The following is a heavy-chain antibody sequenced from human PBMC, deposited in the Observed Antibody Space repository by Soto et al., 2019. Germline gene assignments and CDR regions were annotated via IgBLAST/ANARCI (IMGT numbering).Heavy chain of an antibody. CDR2: ISAYNGNR. V-gene: IGHV1-18*04. CDR1: GFPFTTYG. J-gene: IGHJ6*02. Sequence: ASVKVSCKASGFPFTTYGFSWVRRAPGQGLEWMGWISAYNGNRNYAQKFQGRVTMTTDTSTSTVYMELRSLTSDDTAVYYCAKDPTITGSLRGTPLMDVWGQGTTVTV. CDR3: AKDPTITGSLRGTPLMDV. D-gene: IGHD1-20*01.